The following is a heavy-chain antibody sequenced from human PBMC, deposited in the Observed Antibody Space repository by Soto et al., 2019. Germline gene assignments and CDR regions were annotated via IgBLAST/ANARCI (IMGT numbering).Heavy chain of an antibody. CDR2: IIPILGIA. Sequence: GASVKVSCKASGGTFSSYTISWVRQAPGQGLEWMGRIIPILGIANYAQKFQGRVTITADKSTSTAYMELSSLRSENTAVYYCARGLRFLGYNDYWGQGTLVTVSS. CDR3: ARGLRFLGYNDY. D-gene: IGHD3-3*01. V-gene: IGHV1-69*02. CDR1: GGTFSSYT. J-gene: IGHJ4*02.